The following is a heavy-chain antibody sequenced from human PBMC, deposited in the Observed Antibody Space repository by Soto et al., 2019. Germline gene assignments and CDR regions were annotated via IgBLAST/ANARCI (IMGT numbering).Heavy chain of an antibody. CDR3: ARIGDGNQRPFDY. Sequence: QVRLVQSGAEVKKPGSSVKVSCKASGYTFSSYTINWVRQAPGQGLELMGGIIPVFNSATYAQKFQGRVTITADESTSTAYLELRSLRSQDTAVDYCARIGDGNQRPFDYWGQGTLVTVSS. D-gene: IGHD6-25*01. V-gene: IGHV1-69*01. J-gene: IGHJ4*02. CDR2: IIPVFNSA. CDR1: GYTFSSYT.